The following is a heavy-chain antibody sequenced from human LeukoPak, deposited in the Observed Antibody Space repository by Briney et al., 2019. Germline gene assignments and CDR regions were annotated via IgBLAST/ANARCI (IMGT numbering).Heavy chain of an antibody. CDR1: GYTFTSYG. D-gene: IGHD3-10*01. Sequence: GASVKVSCKASGYTFTSYGITWVRQAPGQGLEWMGWISGYDGDTNYAQKFQGRVTITADKSTSTAYMELSSLRSEDTAVYYCARDDRYGSGGFYYYYGMDVWGQGTTVTVSS. V-gene: IGHV1-18*01. CDR3: ARDDRYGSGGFYYYYGMDV. CDR2: ISGYDGDT. J-gene: IGHJ6*02.